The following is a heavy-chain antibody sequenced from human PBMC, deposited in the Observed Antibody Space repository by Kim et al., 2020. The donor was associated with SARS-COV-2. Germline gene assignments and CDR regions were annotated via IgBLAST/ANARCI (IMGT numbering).Heavy chain of an antibody. J-gene: IGHJ6*02. D-gene: IGHD6-19*01. Sequence: DSVKGRFTISRDNAKSSLYLQMNSLRAEDTALYYCAKGGSGWTYYYYGMDVWGQGPTVTVSS. CDR3: AKGGSGWTYYYYGMDV. V-gene: IGHV3-9*01.